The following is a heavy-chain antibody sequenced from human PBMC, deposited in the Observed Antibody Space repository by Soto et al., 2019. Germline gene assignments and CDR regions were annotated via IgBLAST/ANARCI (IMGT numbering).Heavy chain of an antibody. Sequence: GGSLRLSCAASGFTFSTYWMHWVRQAPGVGLVWVSRINSDGSSTSYTDSVKGRFTISRDNAKNTLYLQMNSLRAEDTAVYYCARDPYPRIAVAGRMGDYWGQGTLVTVSS. V-gene: IGHV3-74*01. CDR1: GFTFSTYW. CDR2: INSDGSST. CDR3: ARDPYPRIAVAGRMGDY. D-gene: IGHD6-19*01. J-gene: IGHJ4*02.